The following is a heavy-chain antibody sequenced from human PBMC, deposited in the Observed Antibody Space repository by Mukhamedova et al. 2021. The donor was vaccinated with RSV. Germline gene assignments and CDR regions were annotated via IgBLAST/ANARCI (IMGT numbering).Heavy chain of an antibody. J-gene: IGHJ4*02. D-gene: IGHD4-23*01. CDR3: ARDLTTVDFFDY. V-gene: IGHV3-21*01. Sequence: APGKGLEWVSSISSSSSYIYYADSVKGRFTISRDNAKNSLYLQMNSLRAEDTAVYYCARDLTTVDFFDYLGQGT. CDR2: ISSSSSYI.